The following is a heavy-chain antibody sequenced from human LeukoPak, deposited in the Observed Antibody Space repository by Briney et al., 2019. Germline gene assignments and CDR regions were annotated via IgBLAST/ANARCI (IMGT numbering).Heavy chain of an antibody. J-gene: IGHJ4*02. CDR1: GGSISSSNW. CDR2: IYSGGST. CDR3: ASQRFDY. Sequence: ETLSLTCAVSGGSISSSNWWSWVRQAPGKGLERVSVIYSGGSTYYADSVKGRFTISRDNSKNTLYLQMNSLRAEDTAVYYCASQRFDYWGQGTLVTVSS. V-gene: IGHV3-53*01.